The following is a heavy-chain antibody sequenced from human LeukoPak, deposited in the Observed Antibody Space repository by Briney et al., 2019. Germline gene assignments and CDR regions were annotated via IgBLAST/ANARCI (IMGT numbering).Heavy chain of an antibody. D-gene: IGHD3-10*01. CDR3: ARGSGSPYYYYMDL. J-gene: IGHJ6*03. CDR1: GYMFTSYA. V-gene: IGHV1-18*01. Sequence: GASVKLFCQASGYMFTSYAIHWVREAPGQGLEWLGWISVYNGKTDYAEGLQGRVTMTTDRSTNTAFMELRSLRSDDTAIYFCARGSGSPYYYYMDLWGKGTADTVSS. CDR2: ISVYNGKT.